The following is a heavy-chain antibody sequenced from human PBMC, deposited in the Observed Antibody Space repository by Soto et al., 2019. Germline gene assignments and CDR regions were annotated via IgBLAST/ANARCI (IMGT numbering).Heavy chain of an antibody. CDR1: GLTFTDAW. CDR3: SSGMAAGTY. D-gene: IGHD6-13*01. V-gene: IGHV3-15*07. Sequence: EVPLVESGGGLVTPGGSLRLSCAVTGLTFTDAWMNWMRQAPGKGPEWVGRIKSKAAGGTADYAAAVKDRFTMSRDDSKNMLDLQMNSLKSADKAVYYCSSGMAAGTYWGQGTLVTVSS. CDR2: IKSKAAGGTA. J-gene: IGHJ4*02.